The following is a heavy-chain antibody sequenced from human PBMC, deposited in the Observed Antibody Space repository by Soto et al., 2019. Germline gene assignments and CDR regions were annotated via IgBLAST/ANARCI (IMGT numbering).Heavy chain of an antibody. Sequence: SLRLSCTASGFTFSDYAMAWVRQAPGKGLEWVSTISGGSSATYYGDSVRGRFTISRDNAKKTLFLQLNRLSAEDTATYYCAKVLSKNYYYPFDFWGQGTQVT. V-gene: IGHV3-23*01. D-gene: IGHD3-10*01. CDR3: AKVLSKNYYYPFDF. J-gene: IGHJ4*02. CDR2: ISGGSSAT. CDR1: GFTFSDYA.